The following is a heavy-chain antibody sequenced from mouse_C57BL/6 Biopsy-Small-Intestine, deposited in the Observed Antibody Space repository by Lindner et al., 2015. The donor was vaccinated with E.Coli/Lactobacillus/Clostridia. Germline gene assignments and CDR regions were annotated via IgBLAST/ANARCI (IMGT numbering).Heavy chain of an antibody. D-gene: IGHD2-4*01. Sequence: VQLQESGPELVKPGASVKISCKASGYSFTGYYMNWVKQSPEKSLEWIGEINPSTGGTSYNQKFKGKATLTVDKYSSTAYMQLKSLTSEDSAVYYCARSYYDYLDYWGQGTTLTVSS. J-gene: IGHJ2*01. CDR1: GYSFTGYY. CDR3: ARSYYDYLDY. CDR2: INPSTGGT. V-gene: IGHV1-42*01.